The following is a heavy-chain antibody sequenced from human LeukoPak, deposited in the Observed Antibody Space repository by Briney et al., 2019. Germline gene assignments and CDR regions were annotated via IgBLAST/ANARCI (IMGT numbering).Heavy chain of an antibody. J-gene: IGHJ4*02. CDR3: AKHHCSSISCHGRSSGDFDY. CDR1: GFTFISYG. CDR2: TSYDGSNK. Sequence: GGSLRPSGAASGFTFISYGRHWVRQAPAKGLDGVAVTSYDGSNKYYADSLKGRFTISRDNSKNTLYLQMNSLRAEDTAVYYCAKHHCSSISCHGRSSGDFDYWGQGTLVTVSS. D-gene: IGHD2-2*01. V-gene: IGHV3-30*18.